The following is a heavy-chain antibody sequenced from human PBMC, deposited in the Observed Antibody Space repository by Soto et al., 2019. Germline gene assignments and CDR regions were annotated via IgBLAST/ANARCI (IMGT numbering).Heavy chain of an antibody. CDR2: INWNGGST. CDR3: ARDQGGLRFLQPATTGAFDY. CDR1: GFTFDDYG. V-gene: IGHV3-20*04. D-gene: IGHD3-3*01. Sequence: GGSLRLSCAASGFTFDDYGMSWVRQAPGKGLEWVSGINWNGGSTGYADSVKGRFTISRDNAKNSLYLQMNSLRAEDTALYYCARDQGGLRFLQPATTGAFDYWGQGTLVTVSS. J-gene: IGHJ4*02.